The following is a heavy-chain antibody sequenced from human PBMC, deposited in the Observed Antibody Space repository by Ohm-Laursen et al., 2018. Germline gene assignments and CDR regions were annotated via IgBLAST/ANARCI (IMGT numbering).Heavy chain of an antibody. CDR2: IYHSGSP. J-gene: IGHJ5*02. CDR1: GYSISSGYF. V-gene: IGHV4-38-2*01. CDR3: ARGLWWFDP. Sequence: TLSLTCAVSGYSISSGYFWGWIRQPPGKGLEWIGTIYHSGSPYYNPSLKSRVTISVDTSKNQFSLKPSSVTAADTALYYCARGLWWFDPWGQGTLVTVSS.